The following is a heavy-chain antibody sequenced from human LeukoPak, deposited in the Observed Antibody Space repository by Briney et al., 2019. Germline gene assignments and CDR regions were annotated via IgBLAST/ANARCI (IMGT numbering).Heavy chain of an antibody. CDR2: MNTNSGNT. Sequence: HGASVKVSCKASGYTFTSYDINWVRQAPGQGLEWMGWMNTNSGNTGYAHKFQGRVTMTRHTSISTAYMELSSLRSEDTAVYYCARAGRNWFDPWGQGTLVTVSS. V-gene: IGHV1-8*01. CDR1: GYTFTSYD. CDR3: ARAGRNWFDP. D-gene: IGHD1-26*01. J-gene: IGHJ5*02.